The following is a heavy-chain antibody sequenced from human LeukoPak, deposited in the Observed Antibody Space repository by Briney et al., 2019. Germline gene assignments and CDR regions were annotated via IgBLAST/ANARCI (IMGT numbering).Heavy chain of an antibody. CDR1: GGSISSSSYY. V-gene: IGHV4-39*01. Sequence: SETLSLTCTVSGGSISSSSYYWGWIRQSPGKGLEWIGSLYYSGNTYYNPSLKSRVTISVDTSKNQFSLKLTSVTAADTAVYYCASSSWLRDANFDSWGQGTLVTVSS. D-gene: IGHD6-13*01. CDR2: LYYSGNT. J-gene: IGHJ4*02. CDR3: ASSSWLRDANFDS.